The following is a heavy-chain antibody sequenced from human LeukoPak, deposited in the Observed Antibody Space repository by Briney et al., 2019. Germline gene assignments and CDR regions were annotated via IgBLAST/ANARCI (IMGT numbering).Heavy chain of an antibody. CDR3: ARADYGDFLYYFDS. Sequence: ASVKVSCKASGYTFTGYYMHWVRQAPGQGLEWMGWINPNSGDANYAQKFQGRVTMTRDTSISTAYMELSRLRSDDTAVYYCARADYGDFLYYFDSWGQGTLVTVSS. V-gene: IGHV1-2*02. CDR1: GYTFTGYY. J-gene: IGHJ4*02. CDR2: INPNSGDA. D-gene: IGHD4-17*01.